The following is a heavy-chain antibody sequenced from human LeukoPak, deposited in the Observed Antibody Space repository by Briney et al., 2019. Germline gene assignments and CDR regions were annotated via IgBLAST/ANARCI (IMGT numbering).Heavy chain of an antibody. CDR2: IYTSGST. Sequence: SETLSLTCTVSGGSISSYYWSWIRQPAGKGLEWIGRIYTSGSTNYNPSLKSRVTMSVDTSKNQCTLKLSSVTAADTAVYYCARDPSMVRGVKGFDPWGQGTLVTVSS. CDR1: GGSISSYY. D-gene: IGHD3-10*01. V-gene: IGHV4-4*07. CDR3: ARDPSMVRGVKGFDP. J-gene: IGHJ5*02.